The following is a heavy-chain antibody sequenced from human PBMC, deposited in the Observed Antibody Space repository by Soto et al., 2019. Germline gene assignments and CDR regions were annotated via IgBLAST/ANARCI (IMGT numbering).Heavy chain of an antibody. V-gene: IGHV3-30*18. Sequence: GWSLRLSCASSVFTFISYGMQWVRQAPGKGLEWVAVISYDGSNKYYADSVKGRFTISRDNSKNTLYLQMNSLRAEDTAVYYCAKDIDWNYSIDYWGQGTLVTVSS. CDR1: VFTFISYG. CDR2: ISYDGSNK. CDR3: AKDIDWNYSIDY. J-gene: IGHJ4*02. D-gene: IGHD1-7*01.